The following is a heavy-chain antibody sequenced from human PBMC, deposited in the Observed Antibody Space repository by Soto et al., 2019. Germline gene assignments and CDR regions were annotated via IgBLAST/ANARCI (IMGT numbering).Heavy chain of an antibody. CDR1: GFTFSSYS. CDR3: ASSKGMVRGSY. J-gene: IGHJ4*02. CDR2: ISSSSSTI. V-gene: IGHV3-48*01. D-gene: IGHD3-10*01. Sequence: ESGGGLVQPGGSLRLSCAASGFTFSSYSMNWVRQAPGKGLEWVSYISSSSSTIYYADSVKGRFTISRDNAKNSLYLQMNSLRAEDTAVYYCASSKGMVRGSYWGQGTLVTVSS.